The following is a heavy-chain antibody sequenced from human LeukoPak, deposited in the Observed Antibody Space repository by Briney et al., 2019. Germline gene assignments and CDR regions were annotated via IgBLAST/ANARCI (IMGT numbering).Heavy chain of an antibody. D-gene: IGHD3-22*01. V-gene: IGHV4-30-4*01. CDR1: GGSISSGDYY. J-gene: IGHJ4*02. CDR3: ARVGDSSGYYLDY. Sequence: SETLSLTCTVSGGSISSGDYYWSWIRQSPGKGLEWIGYIYYSGSTYYNPSLKSRVTISVDTSKNQFSLKLSSVTAADTAVYYCARVGDSSGYYLDYWGQGTLVTVSS. CDR2: IYYSGST.